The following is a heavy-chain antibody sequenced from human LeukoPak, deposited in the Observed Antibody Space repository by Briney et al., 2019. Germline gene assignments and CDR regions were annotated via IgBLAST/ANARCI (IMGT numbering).Heavy chain of an antibody. J-gene: IGHJ4*02. V-gene: IGHV3-23*01. CDR1: GFTFSSYA. D-gene: IGHD6-19*01. Sequence: PGGSLRLSCAASGFTFSSYAMSWVRQAPGKRLEWVSTVSGSGGSTYYADSVKGRFTISRDNSKNTLYLQMNSLRAEDTAVYYCAKDGYSSGWYDYWGQGTLVTVSS. CDR3: AKDGYSSGWYDY. CDR2: VSGSGGST.